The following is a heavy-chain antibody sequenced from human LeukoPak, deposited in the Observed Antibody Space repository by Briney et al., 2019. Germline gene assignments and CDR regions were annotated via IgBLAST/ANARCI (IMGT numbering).Heavy chain of an antibody. V-gene: IGHV4-61*02. Sequence: PSETLSLTCTVSGDFIRRGSYFWSWIRQPAGKGLEWIGRISTSETNDNPPFTGRVTLSIDTSKNQFSLKLSSVTAADTALYYCARHSQYSHMDVWGKGTTVTVSS. CDR1: GDFIRRGSYF. CDR3: ARHSQYSHMDV. CDR2: ISTSET. J-gene: IGHJ6*03.